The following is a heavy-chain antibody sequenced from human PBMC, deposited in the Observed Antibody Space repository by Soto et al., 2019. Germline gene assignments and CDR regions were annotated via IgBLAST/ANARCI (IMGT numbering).Heavy chain of an antibody. J-gene: IGHJ4*02. CDR3: VKSRGGNNFDFFD. CDR2: ISGSGDST. CDR1: GFTFSSYA. Sequence: GGSLRLSCAASGFTFSSYAMSWVRQAPGKGLEWVSAISGSGDSTYYADSVKGRFAISRDNSKNTLYLQMSSLSADDPAVYYCVKSRGGNNFDFFDWGQGALVTVSS. V-gene: IGHV3-23*01. D-gene: IGHD5-12*01.